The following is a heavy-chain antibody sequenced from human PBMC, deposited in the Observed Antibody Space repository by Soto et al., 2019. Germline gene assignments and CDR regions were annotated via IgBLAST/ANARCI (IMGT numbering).Heavy chain of an antibody. D-gene: IGHD1-26*01. CDR3: AKTFGSNWLLDY. Sequence: EVRLLESGGGLVQPEGSLRLCCEGSGFIFSDYGISWVRQSPEKGLQWVSAMSGSGGSRYYADSVKGRFTISRDNSRNTVYLQMSSLRGDDTAIYYCAKTFGSNWLLDYWGQGTLVTVSS. CDR2: MSGSGGSR. CDR1: GFIFSDYG. J-gene: IGHJ4*02. V-gene: IGHV3-23*01.